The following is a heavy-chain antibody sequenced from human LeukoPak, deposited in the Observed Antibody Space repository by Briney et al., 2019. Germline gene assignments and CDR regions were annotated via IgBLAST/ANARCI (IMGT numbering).Heavy chain of an antibody. V-gene: IGHV1-69*04. Sequence: GASVKVSCKASGGTFSSYAISWVRQAPGQGLEWMGRIIPILGIANYAQKFQGRVTITADKSTSTAYMELSSLRSEDTAVYYCATSAGLDTMIVVVTYYFDYWGQGTLVTVSS. J-gene: IGHJ4*02. D-gene: IGHD3-22*01. CDR1: GGTFSSYA. CDR2: IIPILGIA. CDR3: ATSAGLDTMIVVVTYYFDY.